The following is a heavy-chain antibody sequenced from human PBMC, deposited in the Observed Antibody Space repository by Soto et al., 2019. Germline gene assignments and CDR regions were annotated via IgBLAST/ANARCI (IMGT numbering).Heavy chain of an antibody. CDR3: ARDFGGFDP. V-gene: IGHV4-61*08. CDR2: IYYNGST. J-gene: IGHJ5*02. CDR1: GGSISRGGYS. Sequence: SETLSLTCAVSGGSISRGGYSWSWIRQPPGKGLEWIGYIYYNGSTNYNPSLKSRVTISVDTSKNQFSLKLSSVTAADTAVYYCARDFGGFDPWGQGTLVTVSS. D-gene: IGHD3-3*01.